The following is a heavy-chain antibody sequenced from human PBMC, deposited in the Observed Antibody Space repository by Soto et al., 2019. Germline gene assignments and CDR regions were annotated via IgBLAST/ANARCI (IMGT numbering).Heavy chain of an antibody. CDR3: ARWRRYYDILTGYYSRTAFDI. Sequence: QVQLVQSGAEVKKPGASVKVSCKASGYTFTSYDINWVRQATGQGLEWMGWMNPNSGNTGYAQKFQGRVTMTRNTSISTAYMALSSLRSEDTAVYYCARWRRYYDILTGYYSRTAFDIWGQGTMVTVSS. CDR2: MNPNSGNT. D-gene: IGHD3-9*01. CDR1: GYTFTSYD. V-gene: IGHV1-8*01. J-gene: IGHJ3*02.